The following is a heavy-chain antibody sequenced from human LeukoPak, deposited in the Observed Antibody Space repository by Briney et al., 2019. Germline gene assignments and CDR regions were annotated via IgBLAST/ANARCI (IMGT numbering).Heavy chain of an antibody. V-gene: IGHV1-2*02. D-gene: IGHD6-13*01. CDR3: ARDPAYSSSCQQSGGYYMDV. Sequence: GASVKVSCKASGYTFTGYYMHWVRQAPGQGLEWMGWINPNSGGTNYAQKCQGRVTMTRDTSISTAYMELSRLRSDDTAVYYCARDPAYSSSCQQSGGYYMDVWGKGTTVTVSS. CDR2: INPNSGGT. CDR1: GYTFTGYY. J-gene: IGHJ6*03.